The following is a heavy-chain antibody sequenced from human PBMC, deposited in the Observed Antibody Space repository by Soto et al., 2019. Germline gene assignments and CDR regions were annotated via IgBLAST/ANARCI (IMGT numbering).Heavy chain of an antibody. D-gene: IGHD6-13*01. CDR3: ARASRIAAAGRFGMDV. Sequence: QVQLQESGPGLVKPSETLSLTCTVSGGSISSYYWSWIRQPAGKGLEWIGRIYISGSTNYNPSLKSRVTMSVDTSKNQFSLKLSSVTAADTAVYYCARASRIAAAGRFGMDVWGQGTTVTVSS. CDR1: GGSISSYY. CDR2: IYISGST. J-gene: IGHJ6*02. V-gene: IGHV4-4*07.